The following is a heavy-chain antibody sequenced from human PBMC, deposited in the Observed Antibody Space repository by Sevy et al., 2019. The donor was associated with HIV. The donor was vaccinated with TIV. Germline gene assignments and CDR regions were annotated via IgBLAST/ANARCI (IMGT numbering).Heavy chain of an antibody. CDR3: ARDHVKDGDFGDYYYYAMDV. CDR2: ISGSDGTT. J-gene: IGHJ6*02. V-gene: IGHV3-11*01. D-gene: IGHD4-17*01. Sequence: GGSLRLSCAASGFTFSDYYMSWIRQAPGKGLEWVSYISGSDGTTFYADSVRGRFTISRDNAKNSLYLQMNSLGAEDTAMYYCARDHVKDGDFGDYYYYAMDVWGQGTTVTVSS. CDR1: GFTFSDYY.